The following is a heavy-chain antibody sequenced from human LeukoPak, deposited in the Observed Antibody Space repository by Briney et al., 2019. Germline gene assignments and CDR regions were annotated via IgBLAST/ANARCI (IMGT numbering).Heavy chain of an antibody. J-gene: IGHJ6*02. Sequence: GGSLRLSCAASGFTFSSYGMHWVRQAPGKGLEWVAVISYDGSNKYYADSVKGRFTISRDNAKNSLYLQMNSLRAEDTAVYYCARDIVGVVIPSFDYGMDVWGQGTTVTVSS. CDR2: ISYDGSNK. CDR1: GFTFSSYG. D-gene: IGHD3-3*01. CDR3: ARDIVGVVIPSFDYGMDV. V-gene: IGHV3-30*03.